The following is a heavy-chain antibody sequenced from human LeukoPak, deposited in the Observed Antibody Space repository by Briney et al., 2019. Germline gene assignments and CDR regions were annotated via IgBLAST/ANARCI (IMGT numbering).Heavy chain of an antibody. V-gene: IGHV3-23*01. CDR2: ISGSGGST. J-gene: IGHJ3*02. CDR3: TKVAGGGDAFDI. Sequence: GGSLRLSCAASGFTFSSYAMSWIRQAPGKGLEWVSAISGSGGSTYYADSVKGRFTISRDNSKNTLYLQMNSLRAEDTAVYYCTKVAGGGDAFDIWGQGTMVTVSS. CDR1: GFTFSSYA.